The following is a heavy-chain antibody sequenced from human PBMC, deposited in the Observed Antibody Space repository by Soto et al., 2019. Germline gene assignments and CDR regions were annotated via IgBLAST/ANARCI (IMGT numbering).Heavy chain of an antibody. D-gene: IGHD4-17*01. CDR1: GGSISSYR. V-gene: IGHV4-59*01. J-gene: IGHJ4*02. CDR3: AYGDSRGPFDS. CDR2: IYNSGST. Sequence: TLSLTCTVSGGSISSYRWSWIRQPPGKGLEWIGYIYNSGSTNYNPSLKSRVTISVDTSKNQFSLKLSSVTAADTAVYYCAYGDSRGPFDSWGQGTLVTSPQ.